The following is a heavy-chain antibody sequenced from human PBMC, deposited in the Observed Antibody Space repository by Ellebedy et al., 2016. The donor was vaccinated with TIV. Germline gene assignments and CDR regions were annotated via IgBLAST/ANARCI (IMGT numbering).Heavy chain of an antibody. J-gene: IGHJ4*02. CDR3: AKEPIAYD. Sequence: ASVKVSXXASGYTLTLYYLHWVRQAPGQDLEWMGWINPNTGAATYAQKFQGRVTMTSDKSISTAYMELASLTSHDTAVYYCAKEPIAYDWGQGTLVTVSS. CDR1: GYTLTLYY. V-gene: IGHV1-2*02. CDR2: INPNTGAA. D-gene: IGHD2-21*01.